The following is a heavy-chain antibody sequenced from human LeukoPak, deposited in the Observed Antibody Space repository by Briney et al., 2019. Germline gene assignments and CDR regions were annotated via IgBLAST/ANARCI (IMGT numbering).Heavy chain of an antibody. D-gene: IGHD2-15*01. Sequence: ASVKVSCKASGYTFTSYAMHWVRQAPGQRLEWMGWINAGNGNTKYSQKFQGRVTITRDTSASTAYMELSSLRSEDTAVYYCARAGGRIVVVVAATDSSYGMDVWGQGTTVTVSS. J-gene: IGHJ6*02. CDR2: INAGNGNT. V-gene: IGHV1-3*01. CDR3: ARAGGRIVVVVAATDSSYGMDV. CDR1: GYTFTSYA.